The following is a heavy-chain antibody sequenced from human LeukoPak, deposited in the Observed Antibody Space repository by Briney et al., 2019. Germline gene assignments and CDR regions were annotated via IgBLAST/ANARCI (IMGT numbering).Heavy chain of an antibody. CDR2: IYYSGST. D-gene: IGHD4-11*01. Sequence: SETLSLTCTVSGGSISSGGSYWSWIRQHPGKGLEWIGYIYYSGSTYYNPSLKSRVTISVDTSKNQFSLKLSSVTAADTAVCYCARDRKYSNSYFDYWGQGTLVTVSS. CDR3: ARDRKYSNSYFDY. J-gene: IGHJ4*02. CDR1: GGSISSGGSY. V-gene: IGHV4-31*03.